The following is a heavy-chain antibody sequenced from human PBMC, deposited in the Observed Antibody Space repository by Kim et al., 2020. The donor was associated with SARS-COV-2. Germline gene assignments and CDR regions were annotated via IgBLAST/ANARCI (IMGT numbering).Heavy chain of an antibody. V-gene: IGHV3-23*01. J-gene: IGHJ4*02. CDR3: VRLSLSYGSGSW. Sequence: GGSLRLSCAASGFTFSSYAMSWVRQAPGKGLEWVSAISGSGGSTYYADSVKGRFTISRDNSKNTLYLQMNSLRAEDTAVYYCVRLSLSYGSGSWWGQGTLVTVSS. CDR2: ISGSGGST. CDR1: GFTFSSYA. D-gene: IGHD3-10*01.